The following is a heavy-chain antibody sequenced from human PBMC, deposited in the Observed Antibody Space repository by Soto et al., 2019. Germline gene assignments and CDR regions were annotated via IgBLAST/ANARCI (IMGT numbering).Heavy chain of an antibody. CDR2: TYFRSKWYN. J-gene: IGHJ5*02. V-gene: IGHV6-1*01. Sequence: SQTLSLTCAISGDSVSSNTASWNWIRQSPARGLGLLGRTYFRSKWYNDYAVSVKSRIIINPDTSNNQFSLQPNSVTPEDTAVYFCAKGDNLGPKTGYAFDPWGQGIMVTVSS. CDR3: AKGDNLGPKTGYAFDP. CDR1: GDSVSSNTAS. D-gene: IGHD5-12*01.